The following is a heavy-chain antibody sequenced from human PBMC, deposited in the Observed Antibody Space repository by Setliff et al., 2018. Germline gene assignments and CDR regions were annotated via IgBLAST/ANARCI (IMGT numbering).Heavy chain of an antibody. CDR2: ISRTYSTI. V-gene: IGHV3-48*04. J-gene: IGHJ4*02. CDR3: ARVASAPYGSGSDYIRALDY. D-gene: IGHD3-10*01. CDR1: GFTFSTSS. Sequence: QAGGSLRLSCAASGFTFSTSSMNWVRLAPGKGLEWASYISRTYSTIYYADSVKGRFTISKDNAKNSLYLQMNSLRAEDTAVYYCARVASAPYGSGSDYIRALDYWGQGTLVTVSS.